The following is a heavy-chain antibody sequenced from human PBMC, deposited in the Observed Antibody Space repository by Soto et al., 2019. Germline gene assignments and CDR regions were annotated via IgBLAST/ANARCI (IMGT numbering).Heavy chain of an antibody. J-gene: IGHJ4*02. D-gene: IGHD5-18*01. CDR1: GYSFTSYW. V-gene: IGHV5-10-1*01. CDR3: ARSVDTAMALEYYFDY. Sequence: GESLKISCKGSGYSFTSYWISWVRQMPGKGLEWMGRIDPSDSYTNYSPSFQGHVTISADKSISTAYLQWSSLKASDTAMYYCARSVDTAMALEYYFDYWGQGTLVTVSS. CDR2: IDPSDSYT.